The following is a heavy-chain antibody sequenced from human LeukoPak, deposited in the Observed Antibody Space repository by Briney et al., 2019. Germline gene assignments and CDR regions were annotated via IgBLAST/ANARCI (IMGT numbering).Heavy chain of an antibody. D-gene: IGHD4-17*01. Sequence: GGSLRLSCAASGFTFSIFGMLWVRQAPGKGLEGVAVISYDGSNKFYADSVKGLFTISRHNSKNTLYLQMNSMRAEDTAVYYCANDWANGDYIDYWGQGTLVTVSS. CDR3: ANDWANGDYIDY. CDR1: GFTFSIFG. J-gene: IGHJ4*02. CDR2: ISYDGSNK. V-gene: IGHV3-30*18.